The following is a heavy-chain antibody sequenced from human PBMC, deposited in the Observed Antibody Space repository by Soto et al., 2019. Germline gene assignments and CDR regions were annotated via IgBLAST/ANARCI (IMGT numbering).Heavy chain of an antibody. J-gene: IGHJ3*02. CDR2: IYYSGST. V-gene: IGHV4-30-4*01. Sequence: LSVTCTVSGGSISSGDYYWSWIRQPPGKGMEWIGYIYYSGSTYYNPSLKSRVTISVDTSMNQFSLKLSSVTAADTAVYYCQTDTDAFDIWGQGTMVTVSS. CDR3: QTDTDAFDI. CDR1: GGSISSGDYY. D-gene: IGHD5-18*01.